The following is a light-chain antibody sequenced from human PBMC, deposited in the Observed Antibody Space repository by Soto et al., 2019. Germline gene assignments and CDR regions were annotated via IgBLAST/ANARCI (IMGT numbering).Light chain of an antibody. J-gene: IGKJ1*01. CDR3: QQYGSSLWT. CDR1: QSVSTPY. Sequence: ENVWTQAPGTLSLSPGERATLSCRASQSVSTPYLAWYQQKPGQAPRLLIYSTSTRASGIPDRFSGSGSGTDFTLTISRLEPEDFAVYYCQQYGSSLWTFGQGTKVEIK. V-gene: IGKV3-20*01. CDR2: STS.